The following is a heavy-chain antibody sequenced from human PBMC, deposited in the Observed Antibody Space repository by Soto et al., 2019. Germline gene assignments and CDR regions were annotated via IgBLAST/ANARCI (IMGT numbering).Heavy chain of an antibody. CDR1: GYTFTNFA. CDR3: ARLRKCGKYFLSLFDY. Sequence: ASVKVSCKASGYTFTNFAMHWVRQAPGQRLERMGWINAGNGNTKYSQKFQGRVSMTKDTSASTAYMELSSLRSEDTAIYYCARLRKCGKYFLSLFDYWGQGSLVTGSS. CDR2: INAGNGNT. V-gene: IGHV1-3*01. J-gene: IGHJ4*02. D-gene: IGHD1-26*01.